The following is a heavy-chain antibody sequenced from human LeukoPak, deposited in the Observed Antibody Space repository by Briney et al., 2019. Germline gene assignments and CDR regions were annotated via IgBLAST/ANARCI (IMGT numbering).Heavy chain of an antibody. Sequence: SETLSLTCTVSGGSISSYYWSWIRQPAGKGLEWIGRIYTSGSTNYNPSLKSRVTMSVDTSKNQFSLKLSSVIAADTAVYYCARESGSGGGRDHDFWGQGTLVTVSS. D-gene: IGHD3-10*01. J-gene: IGHJ4*02. CDR2: IYTSGST. CDR3: ARESGSGGGRDHDF. V-gene: IGHV4-4*07. CDR1: GGSISSYY.